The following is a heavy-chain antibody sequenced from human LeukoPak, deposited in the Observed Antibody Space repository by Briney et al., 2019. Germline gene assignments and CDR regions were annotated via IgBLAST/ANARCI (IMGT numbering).Heavy chain of an antibody. Sequence: SETLSLTCAVSGGSISSSNWWSWVRQPPGKGLEWIGEIYHSGSTNYNPSLKSRVTISVDKSKNQFSLKLSSVTAADTAVYYCASGDTAMVPEDAFDIWGQGTMVTVSS. CDR2: IYHSGST. D-gene: IGHD5-18*01. J-gene: IGHJ3*02. CDR1: GGSISSSNW. V-gene: IGHV4-4*02. CDR3: ASGDTAMVPEDAFDI.